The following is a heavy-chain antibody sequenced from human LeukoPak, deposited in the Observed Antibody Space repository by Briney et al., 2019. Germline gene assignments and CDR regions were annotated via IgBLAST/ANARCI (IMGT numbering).Heavy chain of an antibody. CDR3: VRDNYNGYPDY. Sequence: GRSLRLSCAASGFHFSSYGMQWVRQAPGKGLEWVAVIWNDGTKKYYKDSVKGRFTISRDDSKNMLHLQMNSLRAEDTAVYYCVRDNYNGYPDYWGQGTRVTVSS. CDR1: GFHFSSYG. CDR2: IWNDGTKK. D-gene: IGHD5-18*01. V-gene: IGHV3-33*01. J-gene: IGHJ4*02.